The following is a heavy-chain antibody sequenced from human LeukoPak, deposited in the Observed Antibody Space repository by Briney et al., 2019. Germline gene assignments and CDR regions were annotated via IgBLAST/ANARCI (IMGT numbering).Heavy chain of an antibody. J-gene: IGHJ4*02. CDR3: AKSPCGPAGCPYYFDY. CDR2: ISGSGGST. Sequence: PGGSLRLSCAASGFTFSSYAMSWVRQAPGKGLEWVSAISGSGGSTYYADSVKGRFTISRDNSKNTLYLQMNSLRAEDTAVYYCAKSPCGPAGCPYYFDYWGQGTLVTVSS. CDR1: GFTFSSYA. D-gene: IGHD6-19*01. V-gene: IGHV3-23*01.